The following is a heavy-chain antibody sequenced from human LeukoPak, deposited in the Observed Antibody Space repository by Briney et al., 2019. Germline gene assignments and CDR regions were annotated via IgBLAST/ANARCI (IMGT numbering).Heavy chain of an antibody. CDR3: AKLPDIVLVVYAWYFDL. CDR2: ISGSGGST. J-gene: IGHJ2*01. D-gene: IGHD2-8*02. CDR1: GFTFSSYA. V-gene: IGHV3-23*01. Sequence: GGSLRLSYAASGFTFSSYAMSWVRQAPGKGLEWVSAISGSGGSTYYADSVKGRFTISRDNSKNTLYLQMNSLRAEDTAVYYCAKLPDIVLVVYAWYFDLWGHGTLVTVSS.